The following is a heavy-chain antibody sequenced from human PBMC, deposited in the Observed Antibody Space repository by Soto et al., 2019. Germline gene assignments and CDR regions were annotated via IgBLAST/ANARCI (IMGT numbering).Heavy chain of an antibody. V-gene: IGHV3-33*01. Sequence: GGSLRLSCAASGFTFRSYGMHWVRQAPGKGLEWVAVIWYDGSNKYYADSVKGRFTISRDNSKNTLYLQMNSLRAEDTAVYYCARDGFSGRYYAFDIWGQGTMVTVSS. CDR1: GFTFRSYG. D-gene: IGHD1-26*01. J-gene: IGHJ3*02. CDR2: IWYDGSNK. CDR3: ARDGFSGRYYAFDI.